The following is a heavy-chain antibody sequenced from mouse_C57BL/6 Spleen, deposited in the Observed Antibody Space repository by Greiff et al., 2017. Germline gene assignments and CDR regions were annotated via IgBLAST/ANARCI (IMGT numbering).Heavy chain of an antibody. Sequence: EVQLQESGPGLVNPSQSLSLTCSVTGYSITSGYYWNWIRQFPGNKLEWMGYISYDGSNNYNPSLKNRISITRDTSKNQFFLKLNSVTTEDTATYYCARDQFYAMDYWGQGTSVTVSS. J-gene: IGHJ4*01. V-gene: IGHV3-6*01. CDR2: ISYDGSN. CDR1: GYSITSGYY. CDR3: ARDQFYAMDY.